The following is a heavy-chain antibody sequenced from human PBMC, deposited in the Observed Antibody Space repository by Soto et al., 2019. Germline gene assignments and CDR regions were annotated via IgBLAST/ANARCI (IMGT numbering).Heavy chain of an antibody. Sequence: KPSETLSLTCAVYGGSFSGYYWSWIRQPPGKGLEWIGEINHSGGTNYNPSLKSRVTISVDTSKNQLSLKLSSVTAADTAVYYCARGFGLYSSSSMDYWGQGTLVTVYS. CDR2: INHSGGT. CDR1: GGSFSGYY. V-gene: IGHV4-34*01. CDR3: ARGFGLYSSSSMDY. D-gene: IGHD6-6*01. J-gene: IGHJ4*02.